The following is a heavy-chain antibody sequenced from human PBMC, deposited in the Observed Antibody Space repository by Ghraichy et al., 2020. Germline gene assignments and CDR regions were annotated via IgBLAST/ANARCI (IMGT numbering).Heavy chain of an antibody. J-gene: IGHJ6*02. CDR2: IYYSGST. Sequence: SETLSLTCTVSGGSVSSGSYYWSWIRQPPGKGLEWIGYIYYSGSTNYNPSLKSRVTISVDTSKNQFSLKLSSVTAAETAVYYCAREAYGSGTPSSYYYYGMDVWGQGTTVTVSS. V-gene: IGHV4-61*01. CDR1: GGSVSSGSYY. D-gene: IGHD3-10*01. CDR3: AREAYGSGTPSSYYYYGMDV.